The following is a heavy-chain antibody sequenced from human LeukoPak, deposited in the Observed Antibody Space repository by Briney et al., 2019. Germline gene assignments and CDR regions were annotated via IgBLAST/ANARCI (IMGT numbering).Heavy chain of an antibody. Sequence: PGGSLRLSCAASGFTFSSYAMSWVRQAPGKGLEWVSAISSNGGSTYYANSVKGRFTISRDNSKNTLYLQMGSLRAEDMAVYYCARDFFYGSGGGVWGQGTTVTVSS. CDR3: ARDFFYGSGGGV. J-gene: IGHJ6*02. CDR1: GFTFSSYA. V-gene: IGHV3-64*01. D-gene: IGHD3-10*01. CDR2: ISSNGGST.